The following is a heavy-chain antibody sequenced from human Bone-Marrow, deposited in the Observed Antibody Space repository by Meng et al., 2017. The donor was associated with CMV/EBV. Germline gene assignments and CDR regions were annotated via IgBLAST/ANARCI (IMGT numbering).Heavy chain of an antibody. Sequence: GGSLRLSCAASGFTFSSSGMHWVRQAPGKGLEWVAFIRYDGSNKYYADSVKGRFTISRDNSKNTLYLQMNSLRAEDTAVYYCAKVRPYYYGSVSYSYYYYGMDVWGQGTTVTVSS. D-gene: IGHD3-10*01. J-gene: IGHJ6*02. CDR3: AKVRPYYYGSVSYSYYYYGMDV. CDR1: GFTFSSSG. CDR2: IRYDGSNK. V-gene: IGHV3-30*02.